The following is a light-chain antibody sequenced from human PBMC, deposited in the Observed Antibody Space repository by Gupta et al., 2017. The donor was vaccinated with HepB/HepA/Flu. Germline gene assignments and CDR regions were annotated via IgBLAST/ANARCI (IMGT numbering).Light chain of an antibody. V-gene: IGKV1-5*03. CDR2: KAS. CDR1: QSISSW. CDR3: QQDTSSPWT. Sequence: DIQMTQSPSTLSASVGDRVTITCRASQSISSWLAWYQQKPGKAPKLLIYKASSLESGVPSRFSGSGSGTEFTLTISSLQPDDFATYYCQQDTSSPWTFGEGTKVEIK. J-gene: IGKJ1*01.